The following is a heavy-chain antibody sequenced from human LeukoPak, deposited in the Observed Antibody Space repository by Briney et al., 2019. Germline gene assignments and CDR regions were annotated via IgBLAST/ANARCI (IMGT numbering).Heavy chain of an antibody. CDR1: GYTFTSYG. J-gene: IGHJ6*02. Sequence: GASVKVSCKASGYTFTSYGISWVRQAPGQGLEWMGWISAYNGNTNYAQKLQGRVTMTTDTSTSTAYMELRSLRSDDTAVYYCARDNLELWFGESNPSYYYGMDVWGQGTTVTVSS. V-gene: IGHV1-18*01. CDR3: ARDNLELWFGESNPSYYYGMDV. CDR2: ISAYNGNT. D-gene: IGHD3-10*01.